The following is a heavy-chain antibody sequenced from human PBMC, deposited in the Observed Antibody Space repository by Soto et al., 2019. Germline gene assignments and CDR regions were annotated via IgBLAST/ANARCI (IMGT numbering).Heavy chain of an antibody. J-gene: IGHJ4*02. V-gene: IGHV6-1*01. D-gene: IGHD6-19*01. Sequence: SQTLSLTCAISGDSVSSTSAAWSWIRQSPSRGLEWLGRTYYRSKWYSDYAVSVKSRITINPDTSKNQFSLQLNSVTPEDTAVYYCARGSYYSGWVWGQGTLVTVSS. CDR2: TYYRSKWYS. CDR3: ARGSYYSGWV. CDR1: GDSVSSTSAA.